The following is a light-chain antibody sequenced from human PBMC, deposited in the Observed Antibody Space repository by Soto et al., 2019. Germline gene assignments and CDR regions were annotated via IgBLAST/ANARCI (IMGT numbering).Light chain of an antibody. V-gene: IGLV1-51*01. CDR3: RSWDSSLSAYV. CDR2: DDN. CDR1: SSNIGGNS. J-gene: IGLJ1*01. Sequence: QSVLTRPPSVSAAPGQKVTISCSGSSSNIGGNSVSWYQQLPGTAPKLLIYDDNKRPSGIPDRFSGSKSGTSATLGITGFQTGDEADYYCRSWDSSLSAYVFGTGTKVTVL.